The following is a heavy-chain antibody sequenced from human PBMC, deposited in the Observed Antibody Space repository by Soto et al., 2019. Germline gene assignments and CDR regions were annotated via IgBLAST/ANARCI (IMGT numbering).Heavy chain of an antibody. CDR1: GFTFSNAW. CDR2: IKSKTDGGTT. CDR3: SAFSVLRYFDWPPPFDY. V-gene: IGHV3-15*07. J-gene: IGHJ4*02. Sequence: PGGSLRLSCAASGFTFSNAWMNWVRQAPGKGLEWVGRIKSKTDGGTTDYAAPVKGRFTISRDDSKNTLYLQMNSLKTEDTAVYYCSAFSVLRYFDWPPPFDYWGQGTLVTGSS. D-gene: IGHD3-9*01.